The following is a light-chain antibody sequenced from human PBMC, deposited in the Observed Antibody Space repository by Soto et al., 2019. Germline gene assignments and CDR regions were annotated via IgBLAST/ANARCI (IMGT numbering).Light chain of an antibody. V-gene: IGKV4-1*01. CDR1: QSVLYSSNNKNY. CDR3: QQYYSTPWT. Sequence: DIMMTLSPDSLAVSLGARATINCKSSQSVLYSSNNKNYLAWYQQKPGQPPKLLIYWASTRESGVPDRFSGSGSGTDFTLTISSLQAEDVAVYYCQQYYSTPWTFGQGTKVDIK. J-gene: IGKJ1*01. CDR2: WAS.